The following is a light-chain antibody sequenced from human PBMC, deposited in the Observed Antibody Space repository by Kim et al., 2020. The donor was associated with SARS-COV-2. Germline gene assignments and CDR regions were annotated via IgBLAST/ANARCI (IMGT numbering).Light chain of an antibody. Sequence: DIVMTQSPDSLAVSLGERATINCKSSQSVLYSSNNKNYLAWYQQKPGQPPKVVIYWASTRESGVPDRFSGSGSGTDFTLTISSLQAEDVAVYYCQQYYALPYTFGQGTKLEI. CDR3: QQYYALPYT. CDR2: WAS. J-gene: IGKJ2*01. V-gene: IGKV4-1*01. CDR1: QSVLYSSNNKNY.